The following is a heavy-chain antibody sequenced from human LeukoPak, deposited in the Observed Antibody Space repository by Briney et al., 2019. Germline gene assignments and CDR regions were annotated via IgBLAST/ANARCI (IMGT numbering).Heavy chain of an antibody. D-gene: IGHD3-10*01. V-gene: IGHV4-61*02. Sequence: PSQTLSLTCTVSGGSISSGSYYWSWIRQPAGKGLEWTGRIYTSGSTNYNPSLKSRVTMSVDTSKNQFSLKLSSVTAADTAVYYCARDTITMIRDAFDIWGQGTMVTVSS. J-gene: IGHJ3*02. CDR3: ARDTITMIRDAFDI. CDR2: IYTSGST. CDR1: GGSISSGSYY.